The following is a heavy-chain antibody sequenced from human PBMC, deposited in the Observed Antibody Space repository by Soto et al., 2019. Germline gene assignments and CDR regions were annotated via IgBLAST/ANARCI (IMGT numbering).Heavy chain of an antibody. V-gene: IGHV3-30-3*01. CDR1: GFTFSSYA. J-gene: IGHJ4*02. D-gene: IGHD3-16*01. Sequence: QVQLVESGGGVVQPGRSLRLSCAASGFTFSSYAMHWVRQAPGKGLEWVAVISYDGSNKYYADSVKGRFTISRDNSKNTLYLEMNSRGAEGTAVYYCGRGGGGGVGATIDYWGQGTLVTVSS. CDR3: GRGGGGGVGATIDY. CDR2: ISYDGSNK.